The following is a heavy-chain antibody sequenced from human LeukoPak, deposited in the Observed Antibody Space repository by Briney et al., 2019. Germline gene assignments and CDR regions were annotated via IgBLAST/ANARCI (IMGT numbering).Heavy chain of an antibody. CDR1: GGSISSYY. CDR2: VHLSGAT. D-gene: IGHD1-26*01. CDR3: TRESGAFSPFGF. J-gene: IGHJ4*02. V-gene: IGHV4-59*12. Sequence: KPSETLSLTCTVSGGSISSYYWSWIRQPPGKGLEWIGEVHLSGATNYNPSLESRVSMSIDTSKNQMSLKLTSVTAADTAIYFCTRESGAFSPFGFWGQGTLVTVSS.